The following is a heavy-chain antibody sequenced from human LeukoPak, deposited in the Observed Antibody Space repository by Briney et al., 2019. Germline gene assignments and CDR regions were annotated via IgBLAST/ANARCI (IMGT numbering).Heavy chain of an antibody. Sequence: ASVKVSCKASGYTFTSYDINWVRQATGQGLEWMGWMSPNSGDTGYAQEFQGRLTMTRDASISTAYMELSSLRSEDTAVYYCVRTPPNWGADYWGQGTLVTVSS. D-gene: IGHD3-16*01. CDR1: GYTFTSYD. CDR3: VRTPPNWGADY. CDR2: MSPNSGDT. J-gene: IGHJ4*02. V-gene: IGHV1-8*01.